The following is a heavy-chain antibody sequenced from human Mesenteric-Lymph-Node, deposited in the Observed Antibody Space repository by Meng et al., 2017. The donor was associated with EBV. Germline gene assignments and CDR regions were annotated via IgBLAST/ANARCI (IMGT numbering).Heavy chain of an antibody. Sequence: QVQMKGAGPGLVKPSETLSPTCNVSGDSVSSGNNYWSWIRQSPGRGLEWIGNIYFTGSTFYNPALKSRVTISGDTSKNQFSLKLTSVTAADTAVYYCAREGTTVTRWFDPWGPGTLVTVSS. V-gene: IGHV4-61*01. CDR2: IYFTGST. J-gene: IGHJ5*02. CDR3: AREGTTVTRWFDP. D-gene: IGHD4-11*01. CDR1: GDSVSSGNNY.